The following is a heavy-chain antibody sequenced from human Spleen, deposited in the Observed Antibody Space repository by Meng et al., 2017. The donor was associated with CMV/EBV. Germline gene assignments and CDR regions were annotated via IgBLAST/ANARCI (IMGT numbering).Heavy chain of an antibody. CDR1: GYAFTDYY. V-gene: IGHV1-2*02. J-gene: IGHJ4*02. Sequence: SCKASGYAFTDYYLPWLRQAPGQGPEWMGWISPKRGTSLSAQKFQGRVTLTMDTSASIAYMDLNRLISDDTAVYYCAREDGSSINFDYWGQGTLVTVSS. CDR3: AREDGSSINFDY. CDR2: ISPKRGTS. D-gene: IGHD5-24*01.